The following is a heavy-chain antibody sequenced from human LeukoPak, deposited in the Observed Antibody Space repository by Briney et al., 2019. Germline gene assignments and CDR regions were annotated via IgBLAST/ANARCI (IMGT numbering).Heavy chain of an antibody. CDR1: GFTFSSYS. Sequence: GGSLRLSCAASGFTFSSYSMNWVRQAPGKGLEWVSSISNSSSYIYYADSVKGRFTISRDNAKNSLYLQMNSLRAEDTAVYYCARASMVGATWDYYYYMDVWGKGTTVTVSS. D-gene: IGHD1-26*01. J-gene: IGHJ6*03. CDR3: ARASMVGATWDYYYYMDV. CDR2: ISNSSSYI. V-gene: IGHV3-21*01.